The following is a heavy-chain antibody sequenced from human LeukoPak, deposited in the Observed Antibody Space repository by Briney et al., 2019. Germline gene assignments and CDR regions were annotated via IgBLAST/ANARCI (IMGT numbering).Heavy chain of an antibody. J-gene: IGHJ4*02. CDR1: EFTFSSYW. Sequence: PGGSLRLSCAASEFTFSSYWMNWVRQAPGKGLEWVANIKEDGSEKYYVDSVKGRFTISRDNAKNSLYLQMNSLRAEDTAVYYCARGEHSSFDYWGQGTLVTVSS. D-gene: IGHD6-6*01. CDR2: IKEDGSEK. CDR3: ARGEHSSFDY. V-gene: IGHV3-7*01.